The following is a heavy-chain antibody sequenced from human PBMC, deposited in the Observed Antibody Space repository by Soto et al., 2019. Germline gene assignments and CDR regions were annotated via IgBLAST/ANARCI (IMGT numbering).Heavy chain of an antibody. CDR3: AKDVRIAVAGSTFDY. V-gene: IGHV4-34*01. CDR2: INHSGST. Sequence: SETLSLTCAVYGGSFSGYYWSWIRQPPGKGLEWIGEINHSGSTNYNPSLKSRVTISVDTSKNQFSLKLSSVTAADTAVYYCAKDVRIAVAGSTFDYWGQGTLVTVSS. CDR1: GGSFSGYY. J-gene: IGHJ4*02. D-gene: IGHD6-19*01.